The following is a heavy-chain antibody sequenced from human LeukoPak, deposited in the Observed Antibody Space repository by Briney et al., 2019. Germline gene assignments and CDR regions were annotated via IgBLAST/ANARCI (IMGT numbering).Heavy chain of an antibody. J-gene: IGHJ4*02. Sequence: GGSLRLSCAAPGFTFNNYGMHWVRQAPGKGLEWVTFIRYDGSNEYYADSVKGRFTISRDDSKNTLYLQLNSLRAEDTAVYYCAKSYCSSSSCFDFDYWGQGTLVTVSP. CDR1: GFTFNNYG. D-gene: IGHD2-2*01. V-gene: IGHV3-30*02. CDR3: AKSYCSSSSCFDFDY. CDR2: IRYDGSNE.